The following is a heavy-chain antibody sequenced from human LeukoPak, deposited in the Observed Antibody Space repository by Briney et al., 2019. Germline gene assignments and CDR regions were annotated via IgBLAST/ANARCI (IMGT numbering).Heavy chain of an antibody. CDR1: GGSISSYY. CDR2: IYYSGST. J-gene: IGHJ4*02. V-gene: IGHV4-59*08. D-gene: IGHD1-1*01. Sequence: SETLSLTCTVSGGSISSYYWSWIRQPPGKGLECIGYIYYSGSTNYNPSLKSRVTISVDTSKNQFSLKLSSVTAADTAAYYCARWSGWNDPYYFDYWGQGTLVTVSS. CDR3: ARWSGWNDPYYFDY.